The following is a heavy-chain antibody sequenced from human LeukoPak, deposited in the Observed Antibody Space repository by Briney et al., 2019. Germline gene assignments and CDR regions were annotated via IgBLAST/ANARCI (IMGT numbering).Heavy chain of an antibody. J-gene: IGHJ4*02. CDR1: GFSFSSYS. CDR3: AREISSSTSFDY. V-gene: IGHV3-21*01. Sequence: PGGSLRLSCAASGFSFSSYSMNWVRQAPGKGLEWVSSISSGSTYIYYADSVKGRFTISRDNAKNSLYLQVSTLRAEDTAVYYCAREISSSTSFDYWGQGTLVTVSS. CDR2: ISSGSTYI. D-gene: IGHD2-2*01.